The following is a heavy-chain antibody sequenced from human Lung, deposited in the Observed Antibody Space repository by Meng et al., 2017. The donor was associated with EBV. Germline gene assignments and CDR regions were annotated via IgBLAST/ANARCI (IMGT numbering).Heavy chain of an antibody. CDR2: TYYRSKWYN. Sequence: GPLQHAGPGPVKPSQTLSLTCVISGASVSSSSAAWTWIRQSPSRGLEWLGRTYYRSKWYNDYAVFVKSRITINPDTSKNQFSLQLNSVTPEDTAVYYCARGATSVFDLWGRGTLVTVSS. J-gene: IGHJ2*01. V-gene: IGHV6-1*01. CDR1: GASVSSSSAA. CDR3: ARGATSVFDL.